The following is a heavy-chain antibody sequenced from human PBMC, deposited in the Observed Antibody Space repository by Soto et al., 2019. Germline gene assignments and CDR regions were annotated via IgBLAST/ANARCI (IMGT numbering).Heavy chain of an antibody. CDR1: GGSFSGYY. D-gene: IGHD2-15*01. Sequence: TSETLSLTCAVYGGSFSGYYWSWIRQPPGKGLEWIGEINHSGSTNYNPSLKSRVTISVDTSKNQFSLKLSSVTAADTAVYYCARGAGYSSDYWGQGTLVTVSS. CDR2: INHSGST. CDR3: ARGAGYSSDY. V-gene: IGHV4-34*01. J-gene: IGHJ4*02.